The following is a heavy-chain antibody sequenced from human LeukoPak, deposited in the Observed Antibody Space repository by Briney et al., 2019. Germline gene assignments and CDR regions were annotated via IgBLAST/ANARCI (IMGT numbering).Heavy chain of an antibody. J-gene: IGHJ4*02. CDR2: VFYSGST. Sequence: TSETLSLTCTVSDDSIKNYFWTWIRQSPGKGLEWIGYVFYSGSTSYNPSLRSRLTMSVDTSKSQFSLNLKSVTAADTAVYYCARGTRRYYDGSGYYYGEFDYWGQGILVTVSS. D-gene: IGHD3-22*01. CDR1: DDSIKNYF. V-gene: IGHV4-59*01. CDR3: ARGTRRYYDGSGYYYGEFDY.